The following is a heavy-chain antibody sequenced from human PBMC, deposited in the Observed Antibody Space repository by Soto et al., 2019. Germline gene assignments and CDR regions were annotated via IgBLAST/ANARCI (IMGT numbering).Heavy chain of an antibody. D-gene: IGHD3-16*01. CDR3: DHPGADERGEHYYYGMDV. V-gene: IGHV3-11*01. CDR1: GFTFSDYY. Sequence: RGSLRLSCAASGFTFSDYYMSWIRQAPGKGLEGVSYISSSGSTIYYADSVKGVFTISRDHAKNSLYLQMNSLRAEDTAVYYYDHPGADERGEHYYYGMDVWGQGTTVTVSS. J-gene: IGHJ6*02. CDR2: ISSSGSTI.